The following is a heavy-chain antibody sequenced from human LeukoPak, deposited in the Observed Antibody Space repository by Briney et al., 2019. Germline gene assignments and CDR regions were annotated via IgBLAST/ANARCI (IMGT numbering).Heavy chain of an antibody. J-gene: IGHJ2*01. Sequence: PSETLSLTCIVSGGSMSNYYWSWIRQSPGKGLEWIAYMYYSGSTVDNPSLKSRVTISVDTSKNQFSLKLRSVTAADTAVYYCAGGDRYWYIDLWGRGTLVTVSS. CDR2: MYYSGST. D-gene: IGHD3-22*01. V-gene: IGHV4-59*01. CDR3: AGGDRYWYIDL. CDR1: GGSMSNYY.